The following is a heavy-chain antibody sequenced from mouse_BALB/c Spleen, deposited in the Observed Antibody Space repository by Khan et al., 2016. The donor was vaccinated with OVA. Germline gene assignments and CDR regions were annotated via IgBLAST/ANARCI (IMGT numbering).Heavy chain of an antibody. Sequence: ESGGGLVQPGGSRKLSCAASGFTFIDYGMAGVRQTPGTGPERIAFISSFAYTIYYADTVTGRFTISRENAKNTLYLKMSSLRSDDTAMYYCARWGFAYWGQGTLVTVSA. CDR3: ARWGFAY. V-gene: IGHV5-15*02. J-gene: IGHJ3*01. CDR2: ISSFAYTI. CDR1: GFTFIDYG.